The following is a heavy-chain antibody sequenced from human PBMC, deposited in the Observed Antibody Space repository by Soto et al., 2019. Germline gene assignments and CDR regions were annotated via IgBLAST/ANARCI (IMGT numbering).Heavy chain of an antibody. J-gene: IGHJ4*02. D-gene: IGHD3-10*01. CDR1: GYTFTSHD. V-gene: IGHV1-8*01. CDR2: MNPNSGNT. CDR3: ARGRYAIRGAFISCELDH. Sequence: QVQLVQSGAEVKMPGASVKVSCKASGYTFTSHDINWVRQATGQRLEWMGWMNPNSGNTGYGQKFQGRITMTRNTSTTTAYREITSLKSDDTAVYYCARGRYAIRGAFISCELDHWGQGSLVSVS.